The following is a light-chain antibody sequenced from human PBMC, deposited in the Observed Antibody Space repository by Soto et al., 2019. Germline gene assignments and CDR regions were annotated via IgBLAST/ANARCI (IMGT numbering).Light chain of an antibody. V-gene: IGLV2-14*01. CDR1: SSDVGGYNY. CDR3: SLYTRSSPAIV. Sequence: QSVLTQPASVSGSPGQSITISCTGTSSDVGGYNYVSWYQQHPGKAPKLMIYDVSNRPSGVSNRFSGSKSGNTASLTISGLQAVAEADYYWSLYTRSSPAIVFGTGTK. J-gene: IGLJ1*01. CDR2: DVS.